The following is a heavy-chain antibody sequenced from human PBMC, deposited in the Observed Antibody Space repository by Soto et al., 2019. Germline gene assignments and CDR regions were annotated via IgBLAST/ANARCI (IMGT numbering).Heavy chain of an antibody. D-gene: IGHD1-20*01. J-gene: IGHJ3*01. V-gene: IGHV1-3*01. CDR3: ARGFNWDDEKATQDF. CDR1: GYSFTSYA. Sequence: ASVKVSYKASGYSFTSYAIHWVRQAPGQRLEWMGWINSGSVNTQYSQKFQDRVTFTRDTSASTAYMDLSSLTSEDTAVYYCARGFNWDDEKATQDFWGQGTMVT. CDR2: INSGSVNT.